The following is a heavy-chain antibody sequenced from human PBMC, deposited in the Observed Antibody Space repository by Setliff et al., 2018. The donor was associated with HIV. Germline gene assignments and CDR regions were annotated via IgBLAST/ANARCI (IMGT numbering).Heavy chain of an antibody. CDR2: INHSGST. V-gene: IGHV4-34*01. CDR3: AGEVVGGDAFDT. Sequence: SETLSLTCAVYGGSFSGFYWSWIRQSPGKGLEWIGEINHSGSTNYNPSLKSRVTLSVDTSKNQFSLKLSSVIAADMAVYYCAGEVVGGDAFDTWGQGTMVTVSS. CDR1: GGSFSGFY. J-gene: IGHJ3*02.